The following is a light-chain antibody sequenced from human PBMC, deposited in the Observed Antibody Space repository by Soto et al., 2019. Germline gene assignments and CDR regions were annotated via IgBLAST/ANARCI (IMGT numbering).Light chain of an antibody. V-gene: IGKV3-15*01. CDR1: QTISSN. CDR2: GAS. CDR3: PQYNNWPLT. J-gene: IGKJ1*01. Sequence: DILMTQSPATLSVSPGEGATLSCRASQTISSNLAWYQQKPGQVPRLLMYGASTRATGIPARFSGSGSGTEFTLTISSLQSEDFAVYYCPQYNNWPLTFGQGTKVEIK.